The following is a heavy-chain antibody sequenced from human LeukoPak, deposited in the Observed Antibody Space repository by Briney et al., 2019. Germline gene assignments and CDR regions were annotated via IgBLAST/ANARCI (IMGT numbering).Heavy chain of an antibody. CDR3: ARDSDSSETLDS. D-gene: IGHD2-21*01. V-gene: IGHV4-34*01. Sequence: IGEINHSGSTNYTPSLKSRVTISVHTSKTQFSLKLSSVTAADTAVYFCARDSDSSETLDSWGQGILVTVSS. J-gene: IGHJ4*02. CDR2: INHSGST.